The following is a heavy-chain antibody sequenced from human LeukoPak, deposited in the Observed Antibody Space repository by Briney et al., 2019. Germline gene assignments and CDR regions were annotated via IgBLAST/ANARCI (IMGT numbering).Heavy chain of an antibody. CDR1: GGSISSSSYY. CDR2: IYYSGST. CDR3: TRDNPGMTSTDT. J-gene: IGHJ4*02. D-gene: IGHD1-1*01. V-gene: IGHV4-39*02. Sequence: SETLSLTCTVSGGSISSSSYYWGWIRQPPGRGLEWIGSIYYSGSTYYNPPLKSRVTISVDTSKNQFSLKLSSVTAADTAVFYCTRDNPGMTSTDTWGQGTLVTVSS.